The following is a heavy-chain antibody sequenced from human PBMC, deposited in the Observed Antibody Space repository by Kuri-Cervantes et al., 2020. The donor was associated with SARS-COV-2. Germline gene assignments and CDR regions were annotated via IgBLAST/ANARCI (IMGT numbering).Heavy chain of an antibody. V-gene: IGHV1-2*04. J-gene: IGHJ6*02. CDR3: ARGDIVVVPAGYYYYYYGMDV. D-gene: IGHD2-2*01. Sequence: ASVKVSCKASGYTFTGYYMHWVRQAPGQGREWMGWINPNSGGTNYAQKFQGWVTMTRDTSISTAYMELSRLRSDDTAVYYCARGDIVVVPAGYYYYYYGMDVWGQGTTVTVSS. CDR2: INPNSGGT. CDR1: GYTFTGYY.